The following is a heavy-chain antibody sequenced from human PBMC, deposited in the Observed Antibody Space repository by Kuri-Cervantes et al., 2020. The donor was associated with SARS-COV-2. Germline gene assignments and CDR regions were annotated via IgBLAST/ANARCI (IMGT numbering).Heavy chain of an antibody. J-gene: IGHJ2*01. CDR1: GGSISSGGYY. V-gene: IGHV4-31*03. Sequence: LRLSCTVSGGSISSGGYYWSWIRQHPGKGLEWIGYIYYSGSTNYNPSLKSRVTISVDTSKNQFSLKLSSVTAADTAVYYCARVDGDYVDWYFDLWGRGTLVTVSS. D-gene: IGHD4-17*01. CDR3: ARVDGDYVDWYFDL. CDR2: IYYSGST.